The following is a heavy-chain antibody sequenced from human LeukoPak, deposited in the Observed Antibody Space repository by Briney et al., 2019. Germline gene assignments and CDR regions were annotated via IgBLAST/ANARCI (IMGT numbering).Heavy chain of an antibody. CDR3: AKDIAVVDTRAFDI. D-gene: IGHD6-19*01. Sequence: GRSLRLSSAASGYTSGDYAMHWVRQAPGKGLEWVSGISWNSGSTGYADSVKGRFTISRDNAKNSLYLQINSLRAEDTALYYCAKDIAVVDTRAFDIWVQGTMVTVSS. V-gene: IGHV3-9*02. CDR2: ISWNSGST. CDR1: GYTSGDYA. J-gene: IGHJ3*02.